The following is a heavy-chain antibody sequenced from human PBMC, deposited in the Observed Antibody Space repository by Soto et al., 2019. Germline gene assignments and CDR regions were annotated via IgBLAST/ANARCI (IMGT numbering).Heavy chain of an antibody. CDR1: GGSISSYY. CDR2: IYYSGST. J-gene: IGHJ4*02. CDR3: AKTYYDSSGYYLYFDY. Sequence: TSETLSLTCTVSGGSISSYYWSWIRQPPGKGLEWIGYIYYSGSTNYNPSLKSRVTISVDTSKNQFSLKLSSVTAADTAVYYCAKTYYDSSGYYLYFDYWGQGTLVTVS. D-gene: IGHD3-22*01. V-gene: IGHV4-59*01.